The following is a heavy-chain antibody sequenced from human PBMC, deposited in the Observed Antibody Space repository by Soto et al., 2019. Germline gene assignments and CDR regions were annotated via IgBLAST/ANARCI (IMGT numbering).Heavy chain of an antibody. Sequence: EVQLLESGGGLAQPGGSLRLSCAASGFPFSSYAMSWVRQAPGRGLEWVSAISGSGTTIYYTDSVKGRFTISRDTSMNPLYLQMNSLRAEDTAAYYCARMLTMVRGVTGLRDFDYWGQGTLVTVSS. J-gene: IGHJ4*02. CDR3: ARMLTMVRGVTGLRDFDY. CDR2: ISGSGTTI. CDR1: GFPFSSYA. V-gene: IGHV3-23*01. D-gene: IGHD3-10*01.